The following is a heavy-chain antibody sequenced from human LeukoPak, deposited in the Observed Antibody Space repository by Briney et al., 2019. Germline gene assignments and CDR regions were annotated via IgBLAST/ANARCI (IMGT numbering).Heavy chain of an antibody. Sequence: SETLSLTCAVSGYSISSGYYWGWIRQPPGKGLEWIGSIYHSGSTYYNPSLKSRVTISVDTSKNQFSLKLSSVTAADTAVYYCARAGGASSSPGNWFDPWGQGTLVTVSS. D-gene: IGHD6-6*01. J-gene: IGHJ5*02. CDR3: ARAGGASSSPGNWFDP. CDR2: IYHSGST. CDR1: GYSISSGYY. V-gene: IGHV4-38-2*01.